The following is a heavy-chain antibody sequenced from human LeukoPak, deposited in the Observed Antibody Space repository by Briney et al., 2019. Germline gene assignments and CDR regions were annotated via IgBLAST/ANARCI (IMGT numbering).Heavy chain of an antibody. CDR1: GYTFTGYY. D-gene: IGHD3-16*01. Sequence: GASVKVSCKASGYTFTGYYMRWVRQAPGQGLEWMGWINPNSGGTNYAQKFQGRVTMTRDTSISTAYMELSRLRSDDTAVYYCARGVKGLRLGEYDYWGQGTLVTVSS. V-gene: IGHV1-2*02. J-gene: IGHJ4*02. CDR2: INPNSGGT. CDR3: ARGVKGLRLGEYDY.